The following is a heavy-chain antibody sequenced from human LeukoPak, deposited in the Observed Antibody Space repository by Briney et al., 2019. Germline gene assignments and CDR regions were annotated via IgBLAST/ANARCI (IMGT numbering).Heavy chain of an antibody. CDR3: ARGPITMVRGSQTTNWFDP. CDR2: INHSGST. CDR1: GGSFSGYY. D-gene: IGHD3-10*01. V-gene: IGHV4-34*01. J-gene: IGHJ5*02. Sequence: SETLSLTCAVYGGSFSGYYWSWIRQPPGKGLEWIGEINHSGSTNYNPSLKSRVTISVDTSKNQFSLKLSSVTAADTAVYYCARGPITMVRGSQTTNWFDPWGQGTLVTVSS.